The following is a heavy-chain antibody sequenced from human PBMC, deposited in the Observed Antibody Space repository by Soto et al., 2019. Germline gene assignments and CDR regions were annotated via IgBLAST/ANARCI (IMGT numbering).Heavy chain of an antibody. CDR1: GYIFSNYG. Sequence: GASVKVSCKASGYIFSNYGINWVRQAPGQGLEWMGWISGDNGYTNYAQDLQGRVTLSTDTSTSTAYMELRSLRSDDTAVYYCARPLTAYCSGGNCFSNWFDPWGQGTLVTVSS. V-gene: IGHV1-18*01. J-gene: IGHJ5*02. CDR2: ISGDNGYT. D-gene: IGHD2-15*01. CDR3: ARPLTAYCSGGNCFSNWFDP.